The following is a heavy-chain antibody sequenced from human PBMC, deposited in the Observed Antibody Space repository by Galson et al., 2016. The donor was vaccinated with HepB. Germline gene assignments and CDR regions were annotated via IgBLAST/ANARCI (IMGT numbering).Heavy chain of an antibody. J-gene: IGHJ3*01. CDR3: ARLTTVTGGALFDDAFDV. CDR2: VSGSGDDT. D-gene: IGHD4-17*01. CDR1: GFTFSSYA. V-gene: IGHV3-23*01. Sequence: SLRLSCAASGFTFSSYAMSWVRQAPGKGLKWVSAVSGSGDDTYYHDSLWGRPTVSRDNSKNTLYLQMNTLRAEDTAVYYCARLTTVTGGALFDDAFDVWGQGTLVTVSS.